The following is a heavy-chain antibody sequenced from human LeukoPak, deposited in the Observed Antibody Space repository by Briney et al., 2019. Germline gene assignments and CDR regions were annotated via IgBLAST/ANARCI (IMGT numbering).Heavy chain of an antibody. CDR1: GGSISSYY. CDR2: IYYSGST. J-gene: IGHJ4*02. Sequence: PSETLSLTCTVSGGSISSYYWSWIRQPPGKGLEWIGYIYYSGSTNYNPSLKSRVTISVDTSKNQFSLKLSSVTAADTAVCYCAREPVDTANYFDYWGQGTLVTVSS. D-gene: IGHD5-18*01. CDR3: AREPVDTANYFDY. V-gene: IGHV4-59*01.